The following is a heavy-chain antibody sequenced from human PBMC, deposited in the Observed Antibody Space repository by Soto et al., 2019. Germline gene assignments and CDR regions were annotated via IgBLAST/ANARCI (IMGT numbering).Heavy chain of an antibody. J-gene: IGHJ4*02. Sequence: QITLKESGPTVVKPTETLTLTCTFSGFSLTTSGVGVGWVRQSPGKAPEWLALIYWDDDKRYSTSLNSRLIITKDTSKNQVVLTMANVDPAGTATYYCAHRVLRTVFGLVTTTAIYFDFWGPGTPVVVSS. CDR2: IYWDDDK. CDR1: GFSLTTSGVG. CDR3: AHRVLRTVFGLVTTTAIYFDF. V-gene: IGHV2-5*02. D-gene: IGHD3-3*01.